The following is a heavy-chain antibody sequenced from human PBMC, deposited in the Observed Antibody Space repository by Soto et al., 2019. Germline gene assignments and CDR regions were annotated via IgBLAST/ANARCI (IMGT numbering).Heavy chain of an antibody. Sequence: QVQLVESGGGVVQPGRSLRLSCAASGFTFSSYAMHWVRQAPGKGLEWVAVISYDGSNKYYADSVKGRFTISRDNSKNTLYLQMNSLRAEDTAVYYCASHGGVDTAMVLPSPAETDYWGQGTLVTVSS. V-gene: IGHV3-30-3*01. D-gene: IGHD5-18*01. J-gene: IGHJ4*02. CDR3: ASHGGVDTAMVLPSPAETDY. CDR1: GFTFSSYA. CDR2: ISYDGSNK.